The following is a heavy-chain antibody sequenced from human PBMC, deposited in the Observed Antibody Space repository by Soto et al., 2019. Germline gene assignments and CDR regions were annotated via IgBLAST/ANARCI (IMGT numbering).Heavy chain of an antibody. CDR2: INWNGGST. CDR1: GFTFKRYT. V-gene: IGHV3-20*04. J-gene: IGHJ4*02. CDR3: ARDLRTRALEY. Sequence: GGSLRLSCAASGFTFKRYTMRWVLQAPGKGLEWVSGINWNGGSTGYGDSVKGRFTISRDNSKNTLYLQLNSLSAEDTAVYYCARDLRTRALEYWGQGTLVTVSS. D-gene: IGHD4-17*01.